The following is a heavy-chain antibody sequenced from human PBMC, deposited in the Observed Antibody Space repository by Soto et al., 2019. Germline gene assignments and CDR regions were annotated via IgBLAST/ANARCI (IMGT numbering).Heavy chain of an antibody. CDR2: ISGSGGST. CDR3: ATDRPYYYDSSGYPVRYLYDY. Sequence: GGSLRLSCAASGFTFSSYAMSWVRQAPGKGLEWVSAISGSGGSTYYADSVKGRFTISRDNSKNTLYLQMNSLRAEDTAVYYCATDRPYYYDSSGYPVRYLYDYWGQGTLVTVSS. J-gene: IGHJ4*02. D-gene: IGHD3-22*01. CDR1: GFTFSSYA. V-gene: IGHV3-23*01.